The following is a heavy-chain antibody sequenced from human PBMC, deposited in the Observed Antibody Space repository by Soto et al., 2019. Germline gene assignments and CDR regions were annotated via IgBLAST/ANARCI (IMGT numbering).Heavy chain of an antibody. J-gene: IGHJ6*02. D-gene: IGHD3-9*01. V-gene: IGHV1-69*13. Sequence: GASVKVSCKASGGTFSSYAISWVRQAPGQGLEWMGGIIPIFGTANYAQKFQGRVTITADESTSTAYMELSSLRSEDTAVYYCASLWCLTGYYRKYLYGMDVWGQGTMVTVSS. CDR3: ASLWCLTGYYRKYLYGMDV. CDR1: GGTFSSYA. CDR2: IIPIFGTA.